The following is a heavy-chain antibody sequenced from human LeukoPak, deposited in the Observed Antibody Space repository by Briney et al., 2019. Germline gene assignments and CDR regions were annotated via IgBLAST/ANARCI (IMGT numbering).Heavy chain of an antibody. D-gene: IGHD6-6*01. J-gene: IGHJ5*02. CDR1: GGSISSYY. CDR2: IYYSGST. V-gene: IGHV4-59*01. CDR3: ARGLSSSSSPPFDP. Sequence: SSETLSLTCTVSGGSISSYYWSWIRQPPGKGLEWIGYIYYSGSTNYNPSLKSRVTTSVDTSKNQFSLKLSSVTAADTAVYYCARGLSSSSSPPFDPWGQGTLVTVSS.